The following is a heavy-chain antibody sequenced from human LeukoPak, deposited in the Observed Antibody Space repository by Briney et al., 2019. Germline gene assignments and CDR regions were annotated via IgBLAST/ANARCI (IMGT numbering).Heavy chain of an antibody. CDR2: ISGSGGST. D-gene: IGHD3-10*01. Sequence: GGSLRLSCAASGFTFSSYAMSWVRQAPGKGLEWVSAISGSGGSTYYADSVKGRFTISRDNSKNTLYLQMNSLRAEDTAVYYCAKDGSGYGSGSYGEFDYWGRGTLVTVSS. CDR1: GFTFSSYA. CDR3: AKDGSGYGSGSYGEFDY. J-gene: IGHJ4*02. V-gene: IGHV3-23*01.